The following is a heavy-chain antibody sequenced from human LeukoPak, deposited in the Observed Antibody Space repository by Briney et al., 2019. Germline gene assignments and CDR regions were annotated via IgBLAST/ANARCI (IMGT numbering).Heavy chain of an antibody. CDR1: GYTFTDYY. J-gene: IGHJ3*02. D-gene: IGHD2-2*01. CDR3: ARGRGVVVPAAPTGDPFDI. CDR2: INPSGGST. V-gene: IGHV1-46*01. Sequence: GASVKVSFKTSGYTFTDYYLHWVRQAPGQGLEWMGIINPSGGSTSYAQKFQGRVTMTRDTSTSTVYMELSSLTSEDTAVYYCARGRGVVVPAAPTGDPFDIWGQGTMVTVSS.